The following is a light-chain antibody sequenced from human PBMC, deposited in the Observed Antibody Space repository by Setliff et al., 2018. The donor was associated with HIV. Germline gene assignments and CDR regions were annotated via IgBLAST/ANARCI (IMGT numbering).Light chain of an antibody. J-gene: IGLJ1*01. Sequence: SALTQPASVSGSPGQSITISCTGASNDVGGYIYVSWYQQHPGKAPKLMIYDVTNRPSGVSNRFSGSKSGNTASLTISGLQAEDEADYYCSSYTSTTFYVFGSGTKVTVL. CDR1: SNDVGGYIY. V-gene: IGLV2-14*03. CDR3: SSYTSTTFYV. CDR2: DVT.